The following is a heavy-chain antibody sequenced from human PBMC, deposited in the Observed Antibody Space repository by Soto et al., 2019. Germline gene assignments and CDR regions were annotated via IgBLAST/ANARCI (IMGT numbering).Heavy chain of an antibody. Sequence: QVQLVQSGAEVKKPGSSVKVSCKASGGTFSSYAISWVRQAPGQGLEWMGGIIPIFGTANYAQKFQGRVTITADESTSTAYMELSSLRSEDTAVYYCESSYDILPGYYDKAPRAWYFDRWGRGTLVTVSS. V-gene: IGHV1-69*01. CDR3: ESSYDILPGYYDKAPRAWYFDR. D-gene: IGHD3-9*01. CDR1: GGTFSSYA. CDR2: IIPIFGTA. J-gene: IGHJ2*01.